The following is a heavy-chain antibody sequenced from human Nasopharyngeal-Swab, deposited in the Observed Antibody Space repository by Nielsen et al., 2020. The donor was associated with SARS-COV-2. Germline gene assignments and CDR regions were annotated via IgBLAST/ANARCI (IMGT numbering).Heavy chain of an antibody. CDR3: ARQGVFVPAYFHQYYMDV. D-gene: IGHD3-16*02. CDR1: GFSFGTYW. J-gene: IGHJ6*03. V-gene: IGHV3-7*03. Sequence: GEPLKISCAASGFSFGTYWMTWVRQAPGKGLEWVANIKQDGSEKYYVDSVKGRFTVSRDNPKNLLYLQVNSLRAEDTAVYYCARQGVFVPAYFHQYYMDVWGKGTTVTVSS. CDR2: IKQDGSEK.